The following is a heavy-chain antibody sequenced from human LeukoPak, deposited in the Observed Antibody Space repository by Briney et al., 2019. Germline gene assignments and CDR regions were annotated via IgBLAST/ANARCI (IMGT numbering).Heavy chain of an antibody. J-gene: IGHJ6*02. Sequence: GGSLRLSCTASGFNFDDYGIHWVRQAPGQGLEWIAIIEGDGSRTFYADYVKGRFTISRDNSKKSLYLQMSSLRNEDTALYFCVKDLVVVGVTYYFYGMDGWGQGTKVTVSS. CDR1: GFNFDDYG. V-gene: IGHV3-43*02. D-gene: IGHD1-26*01. CDR3: VKDLVVVGVTYYFYGMDG. CDR2: IEGDGSRT.